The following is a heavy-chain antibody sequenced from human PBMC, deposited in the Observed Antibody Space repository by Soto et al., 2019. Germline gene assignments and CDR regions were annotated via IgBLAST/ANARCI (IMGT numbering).Heavy chain of an antibody. V-gene: IGHV4-30-4*01. CDR3: ATSIPDYDILTGYYTNWFDP. CDR1: GGSISSGDYY. J-gene: IGHJ5*02. CDR2: IYYSGST. D-gene: IGHD3-9*01. Sequence: LSLACTVSGGSISSGDYYWSWIRQPPGKGLEWIGYIYYSGSTYYNPSLKSRVTISVDTSKNQFSLKLSSVTAADTAVYYCATSIPDYDILTGYYTNWFDPWGQGTLVTVSS.